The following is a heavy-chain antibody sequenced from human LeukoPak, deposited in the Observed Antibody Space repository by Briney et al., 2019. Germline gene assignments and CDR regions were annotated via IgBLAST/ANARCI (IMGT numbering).Heavy chain of an antibody. CDR2: IFYSGNT. CDR3: ARCKARRYYYGSGSPIFDY. J-gene: IGHJ4*02. CDR1: GGSISSSHYY. V-gene: IGHV4-39*07. Sequence: TSETLSLTCTVSGGSISSSHYYWGWIRQPPGKGLEWIGSIFYSGNTYDNPSLKSRVTISLDTSKNQFSLKLSSVTAADTAVYYCARCKARRYYYGSGSPIFDYWGQGTLDTVSS. D-gene: IGHD3-10*01.